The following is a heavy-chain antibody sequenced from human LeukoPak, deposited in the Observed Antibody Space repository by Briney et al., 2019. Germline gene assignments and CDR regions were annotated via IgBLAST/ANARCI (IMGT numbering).Heavy chain of an antibody. CDR3: ARGGYCSSTSCHQWFGDRFDY. Sequence: ASVKVSCKASGYTFSDYGLIWVRQAPGQGLGWMGWISAYNGNTNYAQKLQGRVTMTTDTSTSTAYMEPRSLRSDDTVVYYCARGGYCSSTSCHQWFGDRFDYWGQGTLVTVSS. J-gene: IGHJ4*02. CDR1: GYTFSDYG. CDR2: ISAYNGNT. D-gene: IGHD2-2*01. V-gene: IGHV1-18*01.